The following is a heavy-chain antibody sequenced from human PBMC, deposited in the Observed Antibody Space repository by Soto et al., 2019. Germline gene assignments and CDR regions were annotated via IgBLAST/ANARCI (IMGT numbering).Heavy chain of an antibody. D-gene: IGHD6-13*01. CDR3: ARELNSSWHRTYYYYGMDV. V-gene: IGHV4-4*07. J-gene: IGHJ6*02. Sequence: SETLSITCTVSGGSISSYYWSWIRQPAGKGLEWIGRIYTSGSTNYNPSLKSRVTMSVDTSKNQFSLKLSSVTAADTAVYYCARELNSSWHRTYYYYGMDVWGQGTTVTVSS. CDR1: GGSISSYY. CDR2: IYTSGST.